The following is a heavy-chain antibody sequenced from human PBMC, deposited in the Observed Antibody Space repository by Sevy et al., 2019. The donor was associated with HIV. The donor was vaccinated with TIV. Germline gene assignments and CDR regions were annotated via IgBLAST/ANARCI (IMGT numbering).Heavy chain of an antibody. CDR1: GFTFSSYD. V-gene: IGHV3-48*03. D-gene: IGHD2-8*01. Sequence: GGSLRLSCTASGFTFSSYDMNRVRQAPWKGLEWVSKISSSSSSIYYADSVKGRFTISRDNAKNSLNLQMNSLRAEDTAVYYCTRNGGAFDNGFDPWGQGTLVTVSS. CDR2: ISSSSSSI. J-gene: IGHJ5*02. CDR3: TRNGGAFDNGFDP.